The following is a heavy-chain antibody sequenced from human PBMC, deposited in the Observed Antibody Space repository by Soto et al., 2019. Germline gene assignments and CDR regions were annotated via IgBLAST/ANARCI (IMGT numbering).Heavy chain of an antibody. Sequence: GGSLRLSCAASGFTFDDYTMHWVRQAPGKGLEWVSLISWDGGSTYYADSVKGRFTISRDNSKNSLYLQMNSLRTEDTALYYCAKDRPRRGYSYGPVDYWGQGTLVTVSS. CDR2: ISWDGGST. V-gene: IGHV3-43*01. CDR3: AKDRPRRGYSYGPVDY. D-gene: IGHD5-18*01. CDR1: GFTFDDYT. J-gene: IGHJ4*02.